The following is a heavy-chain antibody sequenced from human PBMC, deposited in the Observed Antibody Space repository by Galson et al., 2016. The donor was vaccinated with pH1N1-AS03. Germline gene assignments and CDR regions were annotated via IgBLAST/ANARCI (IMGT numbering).Heavy chain of an antibody. CDR2: IYHTGTT. V-gene: IGHV4-38-2*01. J-gene: IGHJ4*02. Sequence: ETLSLTCGVSGYSISRGYCWGWIRQAPGKGLEWIGSIYHTGTTYYNPSLKSRLTISMDTSKNQFSLNLSSVTAADTAVYYCVRRDRVITASNTRPEGGDYWGQGTLVTVSS. D-gene: IGHD2-2*01. CDR3: VRRDRVITASNTRPEGGDY. CDR1: GYSISRGYC.